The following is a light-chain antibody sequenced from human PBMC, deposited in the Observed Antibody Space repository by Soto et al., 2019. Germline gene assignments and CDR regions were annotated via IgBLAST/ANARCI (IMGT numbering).Light chain of an antibody. Sequence: QTVVTQEPSFSVSPGGTVTLTCGLSSGSVSTSYYPSWYQQTPGQAPRTLIYSTNTRSSGVPDRFSGSILGNKSALTITGAQADDESDYYCVLYIGSCIYVFGTGTKRTVL. V-gene: IGLV8-61*01. CDR1: SGSVSTSYY. CDR3: VLYIGSCIYV. CDR2: STN. J-gene: IGLJ1*01.